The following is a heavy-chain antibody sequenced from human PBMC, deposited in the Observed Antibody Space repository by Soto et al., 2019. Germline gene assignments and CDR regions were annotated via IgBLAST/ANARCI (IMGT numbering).Heavy chain of an antibody. Sequence: QVQLVQSGAEVKKPGSSVKVSCKASGGTFSSYAISWVRQAPGQGLEWMGGIIPIFGTANYAQKFQGRVTINPDESTGPVYSALSSLRSAHTAVYLCARESGSYFGYCGQGALDTVSS. V-gene: IGHV1-69*01. CDR3: ARESGSYFGY. D-gene: IGHD1-26*01. J-gene: IGHJ4*02. CDR2: IIPIFGTA. CDR1: GGTFSSYA.